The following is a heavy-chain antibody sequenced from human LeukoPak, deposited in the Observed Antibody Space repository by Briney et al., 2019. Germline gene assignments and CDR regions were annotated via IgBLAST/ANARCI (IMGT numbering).Heavy chain of an antibody. Sequence: SETLSLTCTVSGATMITSAFYWGWIRQPPGKGLEWIGYIYRSGSTYYNPSLESRVTISVDKFKNQFSLKLTSVTAADAAIYYCADRSGYDAFDIWGQGTMVTVSS. CDR1: GATMITSAFY. CDR2: IYRSGST. J-gene: IGHJ3*02. V-gene: IGHV4-30-2*01. D-gene: IGHD3-10*01. CDR3: ADRSGYDAFDI.